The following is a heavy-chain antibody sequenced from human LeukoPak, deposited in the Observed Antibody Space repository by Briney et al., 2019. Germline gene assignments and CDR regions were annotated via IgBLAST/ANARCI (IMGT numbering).Heavy chain of an antibody. CDR1: GGSISSYY. CDR2: IYTSGST. D-gene: IGHD5-18*01. CDR3: ARGYSYGYYFDY. J-gene: IGHJ4*02. Sequence: SETLSLTCTVSGGSISSYYWSWIRQPPGKGLEWIGYIYTSGSTNYNPSLKSRVNISVDTSKNQFSLKLSSVTAADTAVYYCARGYSYGYYFDYWGQGTLVTVSS. V-gene: IGHV4-4*09.